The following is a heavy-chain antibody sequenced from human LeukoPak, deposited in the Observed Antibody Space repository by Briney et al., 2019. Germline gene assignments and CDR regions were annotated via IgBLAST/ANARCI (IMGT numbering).Heavy chain of an antibody. CDR1: GGSISSSSYY. J-gene: IGHJ3*02. Sequence: SETLSLTCTVSGGSISSSSYYWGWIRQPPGKGLEWIGSFYYSGSTYYNPSLKSRVTISVDTSKNQFSLKLSSLTAADTAVYYCARPPRHDFDDSRVHDAFDIWGQGTMVTVSS. CDR2: FYYSGST. D-gene: IGHD2-15*01. V-gene: IGHV4-39*01. CDR3: ARPPRHDFDDSRVHDAFDI.